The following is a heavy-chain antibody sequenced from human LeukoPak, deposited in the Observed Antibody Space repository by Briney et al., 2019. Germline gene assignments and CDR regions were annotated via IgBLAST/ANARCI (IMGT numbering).Heavy chain of an antibody. CDR2: ISSSSSYI. V-gene: IGHV3-21*01. Sequence: GRSLRLSCAASGFTFSSYSMNWVRQAPGKGLEWVSSISSSSSYIYYADSVKGRFTISRDNAKNSLYLQMNSLRAEDTAVYYCARVEAGTFPYYYYYYMDVWGKGTTVTVSS. CDR1: GFTFSSYS. CDR3: ARVEAGTFPYYYYYYMDV. D-gene: IGHD1-7*01. J-gene: IGHJ6*03.